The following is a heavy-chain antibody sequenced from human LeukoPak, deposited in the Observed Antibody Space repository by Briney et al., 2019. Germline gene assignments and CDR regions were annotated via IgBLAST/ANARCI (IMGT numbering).Heavy chain of an antibody. CDR3: TRDLIY. Sequence: GGSLRLSCAASGFTFSSYSMNWVRQAPGRGLVWVSRINSDDSSATYADSVKGRFTISRDNAKNMLYLQMNSLSADDTAVYNCTRDLIYGGQGTLVTVSS. V-gene: IGHV3-74*01. D-gene: IGHD2/OR15-2a*01. CDR1: GFTFSSYS. CDR2: INSDDSSA. J-gene: IGHJ4*02.